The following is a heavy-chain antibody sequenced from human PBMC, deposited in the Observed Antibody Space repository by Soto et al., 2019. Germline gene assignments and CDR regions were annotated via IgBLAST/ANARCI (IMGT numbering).Heavy chain of an antibody. CDR2: LYYSGNT. D-gene: IGHD3-10*01. Sequence: QMQLQESGPGVVKPSETLSLTCTVSGASISTYYWTWIRQAPGKGLEWIGYLYYSGNTNYNPSLKSRVTMSVDTSKNPFYLTLPSATAADTAVYFCARGGSEGGLDVWAQGTTVAVSS. J-gene: IGHJ6*02. CDR1: GASISTYY. CDR3: ARGGSEGGLDV. V-gene: IGHV4-59*01.